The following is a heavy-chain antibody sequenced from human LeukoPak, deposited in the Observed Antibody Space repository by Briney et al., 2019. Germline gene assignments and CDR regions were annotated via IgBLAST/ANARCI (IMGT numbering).Heavy chain of an antibody. J-gene: IGHJ6*02. CDR2: IYYSGST. CDR3: ARAPGIAAAGNFKVFDYYYYGMDV. V-gene: IGHV4-61*08. Sequence: KPSETLSLTCTVSGGSISSGGYYWSWIRQPPGKGLEWIGYIYYSGSTDYNPSLKSRVTISVDTSKNQFSLKLSSVTAADTAVYYCARAPGIAAAGNFKVFDYYYYGMDVWGQGTTVTVSS. CDR1: GGSISSGGYY. D-gene: IGHD6-13*01.